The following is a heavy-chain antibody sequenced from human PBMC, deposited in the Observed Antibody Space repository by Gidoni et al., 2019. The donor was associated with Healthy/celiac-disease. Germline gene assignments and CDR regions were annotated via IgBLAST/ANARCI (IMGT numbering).Heavy chain of an antibody. CDR2: IIPIFGTA. V-gene: IGHV1-69*01. CDR3: ARQRRAGQLVPYYFDY. D-gene: IGHD6-13*01. J-gene: IGHJ4*02. Sequence: QVQLVQSGAEVKKPGSSAKGSCKASGGTFSSYALSWVQQAPGQGLEWMGGIIPIFGTANYAQEFQGKVTITADESTSTAYMELSSLRSEDTAVYYCARQRRAGQLVPYYFDYWGQGTLVTVSS. CDR1: GGTFSSYA.